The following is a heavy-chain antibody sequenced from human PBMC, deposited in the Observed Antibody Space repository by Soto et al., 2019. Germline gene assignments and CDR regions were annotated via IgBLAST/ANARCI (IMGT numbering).Heavy chain of an antibody. J-gene: IGHJ6*02. D-gene: IGHD2-2*02. Sequence: QLLESGGGLVQPGGSLRVSCAASGFPFSDHAMNWVRQAPGKGLEWVAAIGAARDPYYLGSVKGRFTISRENAKNSVYLQMNDLRAGDSAVYYCARAYTGRLPRRADYYYAMDVWGQGTTVTVSS. CDR2: IGAARDP. CDR1: GFPFSDHA. V-gene: IGHV3-13*05. CDR3: ARAYTGRLPRRADYYYAMDV.